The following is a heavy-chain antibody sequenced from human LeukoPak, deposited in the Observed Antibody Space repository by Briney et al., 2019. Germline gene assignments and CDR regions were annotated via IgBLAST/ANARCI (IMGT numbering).Heavy chain of an antibody. CDR3: ARDPKKYYDFWSGYLDAFDI. J-gene: IGHJ3*02. Sequence: GGSLRLSCAASGFTFSSYWMSWVRQAPGKGLEWVANIKQDGSEKYYVDSVKGRFTISRDNAKNSLYPQMNSLRAEDTAVYYCARDPKKYYDFWSGYLDAFDIWGQGTMVTVSS. CDR2: IKQDGSEK. CDR1: GFTFSSYW. D-gene: IGHD3-3*01. V-gene: IGHV3-7*01.